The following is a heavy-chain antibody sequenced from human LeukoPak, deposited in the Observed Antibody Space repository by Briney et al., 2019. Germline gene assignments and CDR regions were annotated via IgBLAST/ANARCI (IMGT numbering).Heavy chain of an antibody. J-gene: IGHJ4*02. D-gene: IGHD7-27*01. CDR3: ARPGDWGRYFDY. CDR1: GFTVSTHY. V-gene: IGHV3-66*04. Sequence: GGSLRLSCAASGFTVSTHYMTWVRQTPGKGLEWVSITLSGDTTYYADSVKGRFTISRDNSKNTLYLQMNSLRAEDTAVYYCARPGDWGRYFDYWGQGTLVTVSS. CDR2: TLSGDTT.